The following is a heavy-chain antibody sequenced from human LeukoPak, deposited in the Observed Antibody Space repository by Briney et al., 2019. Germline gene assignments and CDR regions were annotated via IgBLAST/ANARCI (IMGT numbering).Heavy chain of an antibody. CDR3: ARAPPTKGDGYNTGGGLFDY. J-gene: IGHJ4*02. V-gene: IGHV3-7*03. CDR1: GFTFSSYW. Sequence: GGSLRLSCTASGFTFSSYWMSWVRQAPGKGLEWVANIKQDGSEKYYVDSVKGRFTISRDNAKNSLYLQMNSLRAEDTAVYYCARAPPTKGDGYNTGGGLFDYWGQGTLVTVSS. CDR2: IKQDGSEK. D-gene: IGHD5-24*01.